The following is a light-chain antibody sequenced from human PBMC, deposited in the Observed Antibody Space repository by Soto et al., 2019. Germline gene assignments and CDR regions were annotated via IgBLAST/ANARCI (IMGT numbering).Light chain of an antibody. CDR1: QSITTY. Sequence: DIQMTQSPSFLSASVGDIVTISCRASQSITTYLNWYQHKPGKAPKLLIYGTSDLQSGVQSRFSGGGSGTDFTLTSRSLPPEDFATYFGQQSLSTLLIPFGHGTRLEFK. CDR3: QQSLSTLLIP. V-gene: IGKV1-39*01. J-gene: IGKJ5*01. CDR2: GTS.